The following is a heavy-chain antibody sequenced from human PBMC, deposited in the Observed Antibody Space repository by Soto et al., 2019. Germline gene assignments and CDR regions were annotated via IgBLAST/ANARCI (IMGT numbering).Heavy chain of an antibody. Sequence: ASVKVSCKASGGTFSSYAISWVRQAPGQGLEWMGGIIPIFGTANYAQKFQGRVTITADESTSTAYMELSSLRSEDTAVYYCARDSITIFGVVITGHYFDYWGQGTLVTVSS. D-gene: IGHD3-3*01. J-gene: IGHJ4*02. CDR2: IIPIFGTA. CDR3: ARDSITIFGVVITGHYFDY. CDR1: GGTFSSYA. V-gene: IGHV1-69*13.